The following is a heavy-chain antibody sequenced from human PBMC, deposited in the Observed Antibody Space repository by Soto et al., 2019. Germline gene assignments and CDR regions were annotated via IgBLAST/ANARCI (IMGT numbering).Heavy chain of an antibody. V-gene: IGHV4-31*03. CDR3: AREVEYCASGVCYNYLDY. Sequence: QVQLQESGPGLVKPSQTLSLTCSVAGASISSGGYYWSWIRQHPGKGLEWIGYIYNSGSTYYNPYLKSRVTISLDTSKNQFSLKLSSVTAADTAVYYCAREVEYCASGVCYNYLDYWGQGTLVTVSS. CDR2: IYNSGST. D-gene: IGHD2-8*01. J-gene: IGHJ4*02. CDR1: GASISSGGYY.